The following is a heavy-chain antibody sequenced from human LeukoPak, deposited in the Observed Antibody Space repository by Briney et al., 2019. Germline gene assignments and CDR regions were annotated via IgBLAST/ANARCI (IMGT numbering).Heavy chain of an antibody. J-gene: IGHJ4*02. V-gene: IGHV4-34*01. D-gene: IGHD3-3*01. CDR3: GSRRTAMFGVIKGLIDY. CDR1: GGSFSDYY. CDR2: INHSGSP. Sequence: SETLSLTCAVYGGSFSDYYWTWIRQPPGKGLEWIGEINHSGSPNNNPSLKSRVSISFDTSKNQFFLKLTSVTAADTAVYYCGSRRTAMFGVIKGLIDYWGQGTLVTVSS.